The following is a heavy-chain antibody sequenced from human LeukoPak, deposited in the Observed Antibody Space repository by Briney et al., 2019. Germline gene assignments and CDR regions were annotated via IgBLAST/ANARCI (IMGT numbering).Heavy chain of an antibody. CDR3: ASSIAAAGAFDY. CDR2: IIPILGIA. CDR1: GGTFSSYA. V-gene: IGHV1-69*04. Sequence: GASVKVSCKASGGTFSSYAISWVRQAPGQGLEWMGRIIPILGIANYAQKFQGRVTITADKSTSTAYMELSSLRSEGTAVCYCASSIAAAGAFDYWGQGTLVTVSS. D-gene: IGHD6-13*01. J-gene: IGHJ4*02.